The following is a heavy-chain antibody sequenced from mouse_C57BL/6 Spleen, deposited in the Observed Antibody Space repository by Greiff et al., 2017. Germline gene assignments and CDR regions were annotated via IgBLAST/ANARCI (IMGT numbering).Heavy chain of an antibody. CDR2: ISYDGSN. J-gene: IGHJ4*01. CDR1: GYSITSGYY. CDR3: ARGDYGYGYAMDY. D-gene: IGHD2-2*01. Sequence: VQLKQSGPGLVKPSQSLSLTCSVTGYSITSGYYWNWIRQFPGNKLEWMGYISYDGSNNYNPSLKNRISITRDTSKNQFFLKLNSVTTEDTATYYCARGDYGYGYAMDYWGQGTSVTVSS. V-gene: IGHV3-6*01.